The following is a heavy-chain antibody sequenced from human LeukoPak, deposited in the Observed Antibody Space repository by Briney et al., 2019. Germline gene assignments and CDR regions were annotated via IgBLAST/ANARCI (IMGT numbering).Heavy chain of an antibody. Sequence: ASVKVSCKASGYTFTSYDINWVRQATGQGLEWMGWMNPNSGNTGYAQRFQGRLTMTGNTSISTAYMELSSLTSEDTAVYYCARTPITFGGVIVDYGLDVWGQGTTVTVSS. J-gene: IGHJ6*02. D-gene: IGHD3-16*02. CDR2: MNPNSGNT. CDR3: ARTPITFGGVIVDYGLDV. CDR1: GYTFTSYD. V-gene: IGHV1-8*01.